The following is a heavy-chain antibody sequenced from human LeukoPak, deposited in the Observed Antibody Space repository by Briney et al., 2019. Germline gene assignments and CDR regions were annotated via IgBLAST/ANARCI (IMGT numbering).Heavy chain of an antibody. CDR2: INPNSGGT. J-gene: IGHJ6*02. CDR1: GYTFTGYY. D-gene: IGHD5-18*01. V-gene: IGHV1-2*02. Sequence: ASVKVSCKASGYTFTGYYMHWVRQAPGQGLEWMGWINPNSGGTNYAQKFQGRVTMTRDTSISTAYMELSRLGSDDTAVYYCAREYSYYYYYGMDVWGQGTTVTVSS. CDR3: AREYSYYYYYGMDV.